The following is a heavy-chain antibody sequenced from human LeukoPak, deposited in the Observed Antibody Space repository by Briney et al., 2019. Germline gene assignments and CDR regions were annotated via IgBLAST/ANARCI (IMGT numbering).Heavy chain of an antibody. Sequence: GGSLRLSCAVSGFTFSSYSMNWVRQAPGKGLEWVSSISSSSSYIYYADSVKGRFTISRDNARNSLYLQMNSLRAEDTAVYYCARYGSGSYSSGGQGTLVTVSS. D-gene: IGHD3-10*01. CDR1: GFTFSSYS. CDR2: ISSSSSYI. V-gene: IGHV3-21*01. J-gene: IGHJ4*02. CDR3: ARYGSGSYSS.